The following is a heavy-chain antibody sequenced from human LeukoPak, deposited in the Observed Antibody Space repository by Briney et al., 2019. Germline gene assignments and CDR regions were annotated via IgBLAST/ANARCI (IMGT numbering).Heavy chain of an antibody. CDR1: GFTFSSYW. J-gene: IGHJ4*02. CDR2: INNDGSTT. V-gene: IGHV3-74*03. Sequence: GGSLRLSCAASGFTFSSYWMHWVRQAPGKGLVWVARINNDGSTTMYADSVKGRFTISRDNAKNTLHLQMNNQRPEDTAVYYCARSTSGCFDYWGQGALVTVSS. CDR3: ARSTSGCFDY. D-gene: IGHD7-27*01.